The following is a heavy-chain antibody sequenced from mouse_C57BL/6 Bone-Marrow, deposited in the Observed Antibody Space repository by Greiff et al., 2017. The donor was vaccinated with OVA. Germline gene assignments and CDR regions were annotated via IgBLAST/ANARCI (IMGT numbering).Heavy chain of an antibody. D-gene: IGHD4-1*01. CDR2: IDPSDSYT. V-gene: IGHV1-50*01. J-gene: IGHJ2*01. CDR3: ARRKLGDYFDY. CDR1: GYTFTSYW. Sequence: QVQLQQPGAELVKPGASVKLSCKASGYTFTSYWMQWVKQRPGQGLEWIGEIDPSDSYTNYNQKFKGKATLTVDTSSSPAYMQLSSLTAEDSAVYYCARRKLGDYFDYWGQGTTLTVSS.